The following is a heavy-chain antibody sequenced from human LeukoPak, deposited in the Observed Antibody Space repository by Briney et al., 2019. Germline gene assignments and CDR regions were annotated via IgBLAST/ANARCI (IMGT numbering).Heavy chain of an antibody. CDR3: AVGSGYDSPSDY. J-gene: IGHJ4*02. Sequence: ASVQVSCKASGYTFTSYGISWVRQAPGQGLEWMGWISAYNGNTNYAQKVQGRVTMTTDTSTSTAYMELRSLRSDDTAVYYCAVGSGYDSPSDYWGQGTLVTVSS. V-gene: IGHV1-18*01. CDR1: GYTFTSYG. CDR2: ISAYNGNT. D-gene: IGHD5-12*01.